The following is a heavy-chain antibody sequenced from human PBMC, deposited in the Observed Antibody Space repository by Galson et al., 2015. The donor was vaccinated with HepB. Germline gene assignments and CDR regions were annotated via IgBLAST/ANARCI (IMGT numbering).Heavy chain of an antibody. D-gene: IGHD3-3*01. J-gene: IGHJ3*02. CDR2: INTNTGIP. CDR1: GYTFTNYA. CDR3: GREEGGTIFGVVFRDNAFDI. V-gene: IGHV7-4-1*02. Sequence: SVKVSCKASGYTFTNYAMNWVRQAPGQGLEWMGWINTNTGIPTYAQGFTGRFVFSLDTSVSTAYLQINRLKAEDTAVYYCGREEGGTIFGVVFRDNAFDIWGQGTMVTVSS.